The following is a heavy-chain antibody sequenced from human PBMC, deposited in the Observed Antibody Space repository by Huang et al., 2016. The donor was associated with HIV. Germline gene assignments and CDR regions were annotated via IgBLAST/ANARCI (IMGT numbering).Heavy chain of an antibody. J-gene: IGHJ4*02. D-gene: IGHD6-13*01. CDR1: GDFIRSTNYY. CDR3: ASQHIGAAATWF. CDR2: VYQSGST. Sequence: QLQLQESGPGQVKPSETLSLTCTVSGDFIRSTNYYWGWIRPSPGKGLEWVGSVYQSGSTNYNPSLKSRVTLSVDTSRNQFSLRLNSVTAADTAVYYCASQHIGAAATWFWGRGTQVAVSS. V-gene: IGHV4-39*01.